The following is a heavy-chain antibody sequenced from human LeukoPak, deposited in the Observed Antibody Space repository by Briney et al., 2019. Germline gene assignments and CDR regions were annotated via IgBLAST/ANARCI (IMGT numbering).Heavy chain of an antibody. V-gene: IGHV3-30*04. J-gene: IGHJ4*02. CDR2: ISYDGSNK. CDR1: GFTFSSYA. Sequence: GGSLRLSCAASGFTFSSYAMLWVRQAPGKGLEWVAVISYDGSNKYYADSVKGRFTISRANSKNTLYLQMNSLRAEDTAVYYCARAGIAVAGPFDYWGQGTLVTVSS. D-gene: IGHD6-19*01. CDR3: ARAGIAVAGPFDY.